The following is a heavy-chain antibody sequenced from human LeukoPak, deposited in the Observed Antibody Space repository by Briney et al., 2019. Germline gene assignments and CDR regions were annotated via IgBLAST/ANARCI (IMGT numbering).Heavy chain of an antibody. V-gene: IGHV1-2*02. Sequence: ASVKVSCKASGYTFTGYYMHWVRQAPGQGLEWMGWINPNNGGTNYAQKFQGRVTMTRDTSISTAYMELRRLRSDDTAVYYCARDKLGLGELSLYDQWGQGTLVTVFS. J-gene: IGHJ5*02. CDR1: GYTFTGYY. D-gene: IGHD3-16*02. CDR3: ARDKLGLGELSLYDQ. CDR2: INPNNGGT.